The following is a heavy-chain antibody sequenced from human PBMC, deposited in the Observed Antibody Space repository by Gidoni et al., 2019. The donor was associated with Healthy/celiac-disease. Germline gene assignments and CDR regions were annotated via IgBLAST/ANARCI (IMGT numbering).Heavy chain of an antibody. CDR2: IYYSGST. V-gene: IGHV4-61*01. CDR1: GGSVSSGSYS. Sequence: QVQLQESGPGLVKPSETLSLTCTVSGGSVSSGSYSWRWIRQPPGKGLEWIGYIYYSGSTNYSPSLKSRVTISVDTSKNQFSLKLSAVTAADTAVYYCARRGGPEGDYYDSSGYLTPLYGMDVWGQGTTVTVSS. D-gene: IGHD3-22*01. CDR3: ARRGGPEGDYYDSSGYLTPLYGMDV. J-gene: IGHJ6*02.